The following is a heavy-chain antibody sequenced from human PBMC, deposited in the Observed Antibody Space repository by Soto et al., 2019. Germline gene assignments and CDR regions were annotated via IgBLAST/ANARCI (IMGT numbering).Heavy chain of an antibody. CDR2: IYHSGNT. CDR3: ARDRDGYDSGYFDS. Sequence: PSETLSLTCAVSGDSISSGGHSWNWLRQPPGKGLEWIGYIYHSGNTYFNPTLKSRVTMSVDTSKNQISLTLGSVTAADTAIYYCARDRDGYDSGYFDSWGHGTLVTVSS. D-gene: IGHD5-12*01. J-gene: IGHJ4*01. CDR1: GDSISSGGHS. V-gene: IGHV4-30-2*01.